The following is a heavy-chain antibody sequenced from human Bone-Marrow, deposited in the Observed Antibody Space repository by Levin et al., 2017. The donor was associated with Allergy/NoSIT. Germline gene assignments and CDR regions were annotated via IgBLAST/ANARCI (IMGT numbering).Heavy chain of an antibody. Sequence: SVKVSCKTSGDTFDKYTFSWVRQAPGQGLEWMGGIIPTLGIPNYVQKFQGRLTISADESTSTAYMELSSLRAEDTAVYYCASGIAVSGPWTFDFWGQGTQVIVSS. D-gene: IGHD6-19*01. CDR3: ASGIAVSGPWTFDF. CDR1: GDTFDKYT. V-gene: IGHV1-69*13. CDR2: IIPTLGIP. J-gene: IGHJ5*01.